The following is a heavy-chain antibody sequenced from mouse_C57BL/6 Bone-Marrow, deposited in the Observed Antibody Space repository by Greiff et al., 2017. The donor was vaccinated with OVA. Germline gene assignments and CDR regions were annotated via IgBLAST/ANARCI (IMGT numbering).Heavy chain of an antibody. V-gene: IGHV2-2*01. CDR3: ARGENYWYFDV. CDR2: IWSGGST. J-gene: IGHJ1*03. CDR1: GFSLTSYG. Sequence: VQLQESGPGLVQPSQSLSITCTVSGFSLTSYGVHWVRQSPGKGLEWLGVIWSGGSTDYNAAFISRLSISKDNFKSQVFVKMNSLQADDTAINYCARGENYWYFDVWGTGTTVTVSS.